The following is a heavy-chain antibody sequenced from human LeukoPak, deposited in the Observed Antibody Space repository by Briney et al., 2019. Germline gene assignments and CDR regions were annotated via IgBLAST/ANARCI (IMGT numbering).Heavy chain of an antibody. D-gene: IGHD3-22*01. V-gene: IGHV3-53*01. Sequence: GGSLRLSCAASGFIVSSKYMSWVRQAPGKGLECVSVIYSDGRSYYADSVKGRFTISRDNSKDTVFLQMDSLRVEDTAVYYCARDIFYYDSSGSQHYFDYWGQGTLVTVSS. CDR3: ARDIFYYDSSGSQHYFDY. J-gene: IGHJ4*02. CDR2: IYSDGRS. CDR1: GFIVSSKY.